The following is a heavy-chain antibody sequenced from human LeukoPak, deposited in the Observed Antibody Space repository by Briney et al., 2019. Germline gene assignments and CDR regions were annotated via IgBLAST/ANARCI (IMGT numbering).Heavy chain of an antibody. V-gene: IGHV4-39*01. Sequence: PSETLSLTCTVSGGSISDSSYYWGWIRQPPGKGLEWIASIHYSGSTYYNPSLKSRVTISVDTSKNQFSMKLTSVTAADTAVYYCARALKTLYDILTGHYKGVAYFDYWGQGTLVTVSS. D-gene: IGHD3-9*01. CDR2: IHYSGST. CDR1: GGSISDSSYY. J-gene: IGHJ4*02. CDR3: ARALKTLYDILTGHYKGVAYFDY.